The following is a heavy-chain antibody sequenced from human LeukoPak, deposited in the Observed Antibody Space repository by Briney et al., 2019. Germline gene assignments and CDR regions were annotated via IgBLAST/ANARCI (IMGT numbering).Heavy chain of an antibody. CDR2: INPNSGGT. Sequence: ASVKVSCKAFGYTFTDCYMHWVRQAPGQGLEWMGYINPNSGGTDTNYAQKFQGRVTMTRDTSISTAYMELSRLRSDDTAVYYCARDTPVRKNREPPRGGYYGMDVWGQGTTVTVSS. J-gene: IGHJ6*02. CDR1: GYTFTDCY. CDR3: ARDTPVRKNREPPRGGYYGMDV. V-gene: IGHV1-2*02. D-gene: IGHD1-14*01.